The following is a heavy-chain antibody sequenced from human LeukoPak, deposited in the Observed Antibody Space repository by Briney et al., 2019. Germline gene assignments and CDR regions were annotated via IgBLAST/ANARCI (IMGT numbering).Heavy chain of an antibody. Sequence: ASVKVSCKASGYTFTSYDMHWVRQAPGQGREWMGIINPSGGSTSYAQKFRGRVTMTRDTSTSTVYMELSSLRSEDTAVYYCARDSGTGITMIVVVTDAFDIWGQGTMVTVSS. CDR3: ARDSGTGITMIVVVTDAFDI. J-gene: IGHJ3*02. CDR1: GYTFTSYD. D-gene: IGHD3-22*01. V-gene: IGHV1-46*03. CDR2: INPSGGST.